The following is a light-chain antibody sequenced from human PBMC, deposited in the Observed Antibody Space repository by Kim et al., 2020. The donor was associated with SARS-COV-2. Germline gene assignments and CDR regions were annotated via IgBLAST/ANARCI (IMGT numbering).Light chain of an antibody. CDR2: DAS. CDR1: QSVSTY. V-gene: IGKV3-11*01. J-gene: IGKJ4*01. CDR3: QQRSHWPLT. Sequence: EIVLTQSPATLSLSPGDRATLSCRASQSVSTYVGWYQQKPGQAPRLLIYDASNRATGIPARFSGSMSGTDFTLTIDTLEPEDFAVYYCQQRSHWPLTFGGVTKVDIK.